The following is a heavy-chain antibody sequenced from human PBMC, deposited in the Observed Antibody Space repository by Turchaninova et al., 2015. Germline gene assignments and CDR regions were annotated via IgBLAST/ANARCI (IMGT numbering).Heavy chain of an antibody. CDR3: AHRRPPAARYTATDAFDI. Sequence: QITLKESGPTLVKPTQTLTLTCTFSGFSLTTRTVGVGWFRQPPGKALEWLALIYWDDDKHYNPSLESRLTITKDTSNNQVVLTMTNTDPLDTATYYCAHRRPPAARYTATDAFDIWGQGTLVTISS. D-gene: IGHD1-1*01. CDR2: IYWDDDK. V-gene: IGHV2-5*02. J-gene: IGHJ3*02. CDR1: GFSLTTRTVG.